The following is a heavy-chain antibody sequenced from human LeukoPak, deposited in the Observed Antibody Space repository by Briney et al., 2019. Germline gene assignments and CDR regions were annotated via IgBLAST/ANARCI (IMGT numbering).Heavy chain of an antibody. CDR2: INSDGSST. D-gene: IGHD6-13*01. Sequence: GSLGLSCAASGFTFSSYWMHWVRQAPGKGLVWVSRINSDGSSTSYADSVKGRFTISRDNAKNTLYLQMNSLRAEDTAVYYCARVSKIRYGMDVWGQGTTVTVSS. J-gene: IGHJ6*02. CDR1: GFTFSSYW. V-gene: IGHV3-74*01. CDR3: ARVSKIRYGMDV.